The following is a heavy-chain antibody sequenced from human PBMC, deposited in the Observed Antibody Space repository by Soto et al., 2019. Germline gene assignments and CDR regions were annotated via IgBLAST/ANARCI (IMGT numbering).Heavy chain of an antibody. CDR1: GFTFDDYA. J-gene: IGHJ4*02. V-gene: IGHV3-9*01. CDR3: ATLYDFWSGYPTSLFDY. Sequence: DVQLVESGGGLVQPGRSLRLSCTASGFTFDDYAMHWVRQAPGKGLEWVSGISWNSGSIGYADSVKGRFTISRDNAKNSLYLQLNSLRAEDTALYYCATLYDFWSGYPTSLFDYWGQGTLVTVSS. CDR2: ISWNSGSI. D-gene: IGHD3-3*01.